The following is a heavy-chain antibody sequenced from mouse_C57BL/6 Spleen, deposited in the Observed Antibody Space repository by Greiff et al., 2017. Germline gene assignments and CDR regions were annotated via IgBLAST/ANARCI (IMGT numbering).Heavy chain of an antibody. D-gene: IGHD2-3*01. V-gene: IGHV1-82*01. Sequence: QVQLQQSGPELVKPGASVKISCKASGYAFSSSWMNWVKQRPGKGLEWIGRIYPGDGDTNYNGKFKGKATLTADKSSSTAYMQLSSLTSEDSAVYFCARSRDGYYFGYWGQGTTLTVSS. CDR2: IYPGDGDT. J-gene: IGHJ2*01. CDR1: GYAFSSSW. CDR3: ARSRDGYYFGY.